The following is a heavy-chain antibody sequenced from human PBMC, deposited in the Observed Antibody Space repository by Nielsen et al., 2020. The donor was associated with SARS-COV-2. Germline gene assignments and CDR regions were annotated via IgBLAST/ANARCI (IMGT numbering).Heavy chain of an antibody. D-gene: IGHD6-13*01. CDR3: AREGGIAAAGIIYYYMDV. J-gene: IGHJ6*03. CDR2: IIPIFGTA. Sequence: WVRQAPGQGLEWMGGIIPIFGTANYAQKFQGRVTITADESTSTAYMELSSLRSEDTAVYYCAREGGIAAAGIIYYYMDVWGKGTRSPSP. V-gene: IGHV1-69*01.